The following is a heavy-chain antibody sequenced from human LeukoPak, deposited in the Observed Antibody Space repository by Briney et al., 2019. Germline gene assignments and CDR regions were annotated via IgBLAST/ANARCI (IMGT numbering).Heavy chain of an antibody. V-gene: IGHV3-23*01. Sequence: GGSLRLSCAASGFTFSNYAMSWVRQAPGKGLEWVSAFSGSGGSTYYADSVKGRFTISRDNSKNTLYLQMNSLRAEDTAVYYCAKDREGGYRLRGWFDPWGQGTLVTVSS. J-gene: IGHJ5*02. CDR2: FSGSGGST. CDR3: AKDREGGYRLRGWFDP. CDR1: GFTFSNYA. D-gene: IGHD5-18*01.